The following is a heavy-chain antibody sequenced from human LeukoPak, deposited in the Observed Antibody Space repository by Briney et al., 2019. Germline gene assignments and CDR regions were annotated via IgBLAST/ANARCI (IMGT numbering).Heavy chain of an antibody. D-gene: IGHD2-8*01. CDR3: ARDEMGDV. V-gene: IGHV4-59*01. CDR1: GDSISTYY. J-gene: IGHJ6*02. Sequence: SETLSLTCTVSGDSISTYYWSWIRQPPGKGLEWIGYTYYSGSTYYNPSLKSRVTISVDTSKNQFSLKLNSVTAADTAVYYCARDEMGDVWGQGTTVTVSS. CDR2: TYYSGST.